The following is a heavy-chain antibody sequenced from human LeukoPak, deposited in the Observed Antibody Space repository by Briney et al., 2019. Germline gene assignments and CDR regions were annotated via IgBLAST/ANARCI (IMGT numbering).Heavy chain of an antibody. J-gene: IGHJ5*02. Sequence: SETLSLTCTVSGGSISSGDYYWSWIRQPPGKGLEWIGYIYYSGSTYYNPSLKSRVTISVDTSKNQFSLKLSSVTAADTAVYYCARGGYCSSTSCYTRTTNNWFDPWGQGTLVTVSS. CDR1: GGSISSGDYY. CDR3: ARGGYCSSTSCYTRTTNNWFDP. V-gene: IGHV4-30-4*01. D-gene: IGHD2-2*02. CDR2: IYYSGST.